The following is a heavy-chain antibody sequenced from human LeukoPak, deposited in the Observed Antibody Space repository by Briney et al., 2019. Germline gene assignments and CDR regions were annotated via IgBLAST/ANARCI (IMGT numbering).Heavy chain of an antibody. CDR1: GCTFSSYA. J-gene: IGHJ6*03. D-gene: IGHD2-2*02. Sequence: SVKVSCKASGCTFSSYAISWVRQAPGQGLEWMGGIIPIFGTANYAQKLKGRVTMTTDTSTSTAYIELTSLRSDDTAVYYCARGRARYCSSTSCYIPFTEYYYYMDVWGKGTTVTVSS. CDR2: IIPIFGTA. CDR3: ARGRARYCSSTSCYIPFTEYYYYMDV. V-gene: IGHV1-69*05.